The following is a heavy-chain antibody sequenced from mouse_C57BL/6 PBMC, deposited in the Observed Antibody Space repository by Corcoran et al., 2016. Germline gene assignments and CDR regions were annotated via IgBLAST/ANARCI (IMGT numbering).Heavy chain of an antibody. J-gene: IGHJ2*01. CDR1: GYTFTDYY. CDR2: INPNNGGT. Sequence: EVQLQQSGPELVKPGASVKISCKASGYTFTDYYMNWVKQSHGKSLEWIGDINPNNGGTSYNQKFKGKATLTVDKSSSTAYMELRSLTSEDSAVYYCARYSYYVDYWGQGTTLTVSS. V-gene: IGHV1-26*01. CDR3: ARYSYYVDY.